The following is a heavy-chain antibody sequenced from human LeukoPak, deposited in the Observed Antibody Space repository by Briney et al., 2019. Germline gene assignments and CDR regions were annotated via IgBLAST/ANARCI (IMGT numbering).Heavy chain of an antibody. D-gene: IGHD4-17*01. J-gene: IGHJ3*02. Sequence: GGSLRLSWAVSGFTVGSNYIGWVSQAPGKGLEWVSVIYSGGSTYYADSVKGRFTISRDNSKNTLYLQMNSLRAEDTAVYYCERDQSHGCAFAICGQGPMVTVSS. CDR3: ERDQSHGCAFAI. CDR2: IYSGGST. V-gene: IGHV3-53*01. CDR1: GFTVGSNY.